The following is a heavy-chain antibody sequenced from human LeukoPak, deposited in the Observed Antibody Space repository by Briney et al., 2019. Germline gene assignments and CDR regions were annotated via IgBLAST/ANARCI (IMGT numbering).Heavy chain of an antibody. D-gene: IGHD6-19*01. CDR3: ARDYHSSGWTFFDY. CDR1: GGSFSGYY. J-gene: IGHJ4*02. Sequence: SETLSLTCAVYGGSFSGYYWSWIRQPPGKGLEWIGEINHSGSTNYNPSLKSRVTMSVDTSKNQFSLKLSSVTAADTAVYYCARDYHSSGWTFFDYWGQGILVTVSS. V-gene: IGHV4-34*01. CDR2: INHSGST.